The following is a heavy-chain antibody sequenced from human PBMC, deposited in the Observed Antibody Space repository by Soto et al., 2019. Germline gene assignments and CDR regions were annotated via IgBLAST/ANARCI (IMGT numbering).Heavy chain of an antibody. CDR2: IYYSGST. CDR3: ARSYYYDSSGYYYINWFDP. V-gene: IGHV4-31*03. D-gene: IGHD3-22*01. J-gene: IGHJ5*02. Sequence: SETLSLTCTVSGGSSSSGGYYLSWIRQHPGKGLEWIGYIYYSGSTYYNPSLKSRVTISVDTSKNQFSLKLSSVTAADTAVYYCARSYYYDSSGYYYINWFDPWGQGTLVTVSS. CDR1: GGSSSSGGYY.